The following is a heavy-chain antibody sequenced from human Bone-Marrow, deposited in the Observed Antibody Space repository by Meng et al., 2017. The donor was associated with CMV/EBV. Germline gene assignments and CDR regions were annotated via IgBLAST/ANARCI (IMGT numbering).Heavy chain of an antibody. CDR1: GFTFSSYW. CDR2: IYSGGST. V-gene: IGHV3-53*01. J-gene: IGHJ5*02. Sequence: GGSLRLSCAASGFTFSSYWMHWVRQAPGKGLVWVSVIYSGGSTYYADSVKGRFTISRDNSKNTLYLQMNSLRAEDTAVYYCAKDGREIRSSDPSPSSNWFDPWGQGTLVTVSS. CDR3: AKDGREIRSSDPSPSSNWFDP. D-gene: IGHD3-9*01.